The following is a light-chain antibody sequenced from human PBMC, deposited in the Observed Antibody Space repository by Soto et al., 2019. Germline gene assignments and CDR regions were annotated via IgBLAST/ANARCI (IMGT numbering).Light chain of an antibody. CDR3: AAWDDSLNGPGVV. CDR1: SSNIGSNT. CDR2: SNN. V-gene: IGLV1-44*01. J-gene: IGLJ2*01. Sequence: QSVLTQPPSASGTPGQRVTISCYGSSSNIGSNTVNWYQQLPGTAPKLLIYSNNQRPSGVPDRFSGSKSGTSASLAISVLQSDDEADYYCAAWDDSLNGPGVVFGGGTKLNVL.